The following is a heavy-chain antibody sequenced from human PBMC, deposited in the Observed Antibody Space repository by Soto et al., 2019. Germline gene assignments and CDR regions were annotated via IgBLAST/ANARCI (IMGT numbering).Heavy chain of an antibody. J-gene: IGHJ5*02. CDR1: GGSFSDYI. CDR2: INHSGCT. CDR3: ARSVFP. V-gene: IGHV4-34*01. Sequence: SETLSLTCDVYGGSFSDYIWTWIRQTPGKGLQWIGQINHSGCTNCNPSLKSRVTISVHTSKNQFSLKLSSVTAADTAVYYCARSVFPWGQGTLVTVSS.